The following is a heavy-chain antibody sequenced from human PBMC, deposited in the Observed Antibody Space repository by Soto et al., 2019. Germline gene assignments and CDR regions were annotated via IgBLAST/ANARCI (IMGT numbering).Heavy chain of an antibody. Sequence: HPGGSLRLSCAASGFTFSSYAMSWVRQAPGKGLEWVSAISGSGGSTYYADSVKGRFTISRDNSKNTLYLQMNSLRAEDTAVYYCAKAYTVSSYYYYGMDVWGQGTTVTVSS. V-gene: IGHV3-23*01. CDR2: ISGSGGST. D-gene: IGHD4-4*01. CDR3: AKAYTVSSYYYYGMDV. CDR1: GFTFSSYA. J-gene: IGHJ6*02.